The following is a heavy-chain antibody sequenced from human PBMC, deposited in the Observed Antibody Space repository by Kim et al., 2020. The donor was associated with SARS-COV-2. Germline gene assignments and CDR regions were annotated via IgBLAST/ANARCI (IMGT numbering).Heavy chain of an antibody. V-gene: IGHV6-1*01. CDR2: YT. Sequence: YTDIAKSEKSRIVINPDTSKNQFSLQMNSVTAEDTDVYYCARSSSGAYDYWGQGTLVTVSS. D-gene: IGHD6-25*01. J-gene: IGHJ4*02. CDR3: ARSSSGAYDY.